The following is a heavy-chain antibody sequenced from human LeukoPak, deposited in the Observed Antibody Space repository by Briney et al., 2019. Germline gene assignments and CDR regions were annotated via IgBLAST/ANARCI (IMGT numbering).Heavy chain of an antibody. Sequence: SVTLSLTCDVSGGSITQTNYWTWARQPPGRGLEWIGEVNLQDSIHYIPSLMRRVAISVDTSANHVSLQLPSVTAADTAVYYCAREGGPYRPLDYSGQGTLVTVSS. CDR2: VNLQDSI. CDR3: AREGGPYRPLDY. CDR1: GGSITQTNY. J-gene: IGHJ4*02. V-gene: IGHV4-4*02.